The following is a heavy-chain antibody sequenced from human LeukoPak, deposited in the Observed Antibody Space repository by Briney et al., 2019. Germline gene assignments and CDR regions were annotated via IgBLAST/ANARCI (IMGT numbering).Heavy chain of an antibody. J-gene: IGHJ6*03. CDR3: ARLDGGYSYGYIDYYYMDV. CDR2: INPNSGGT. Sequence: ASVKVSCKASGYTFTGYYMHWVRQAPGQGLEWMGWINPNSGGTNYAQKYQGRVTMTRYTSISTANMELSRLRSDDTAVYYCARLDGGYSYGYIDYYYMDVWGKGTTVTISS. CDR1: GYTFTGYY. D-gene: IGHD5-18*01. V-gene: IGHV1-2*02.